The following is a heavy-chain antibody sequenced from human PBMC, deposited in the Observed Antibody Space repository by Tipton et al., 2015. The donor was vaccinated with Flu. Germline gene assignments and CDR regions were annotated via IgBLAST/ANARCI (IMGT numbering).Heavy chain of an antibody. Sequence: QLVQSGAEVKKPGASVKVSCKASGYTFTGYYMHWVRQAPGQGLEWMGWINPNSGGTNYAQKFQGRVTMTRDTSISTAYMELSRLRSYDTAVYYCARVPLGGYQLPLGVDAFDIWGQGTMVTVSS. J-gene: IGHJ3*02. D-gene: IGHD2-2*01. CDR3: ARVPLGGYQLPLGVDAFDI. CDR1: GYTFTGYY. V-gene: IGHV1-2*02. CDR2: INPNSGGT.